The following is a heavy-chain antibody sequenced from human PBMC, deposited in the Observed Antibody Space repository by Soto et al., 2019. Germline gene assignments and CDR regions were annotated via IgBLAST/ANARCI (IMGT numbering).Heavy chain of an antibody. Sequence: QVQLVQSGAEVKKPGASVKVSCKASGYTFTSYGISWVRQAPGQGLEWMGWISAYNGNTNYAQKLQGRVTMTTDTSTSTAYMELRSLRSDDTAVYYCAREINFREYDFWSGPIYYYSGMDVWCQGTTVTVSS. CDR1: GYTFTSYG. J-gene: IGHJ6*02. D-gene: IGHD3-3*01. CDR3: AREINFREYDFWSGPIYYYSGMDV. CDR2: ISAYNGNT. V-gene: IGHV1-18*04.